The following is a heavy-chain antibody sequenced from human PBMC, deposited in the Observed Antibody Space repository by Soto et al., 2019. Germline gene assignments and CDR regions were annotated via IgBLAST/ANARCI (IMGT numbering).Heavy chain of an antibody. J-gene: IGHJ4*02. D-gene: IGHD6-19*01. CDR2: ISGSGGST. CDR3: AKGSKKLYSSGWYYSFDY. Sequence: EVQLLESGGGLVQPGGSLRLSCAASGFTFSSYAMSWVRQAPGKGLEWVSAISGSGGSTYYADSVKGRFTISRDNSKNTLYLQMNSLRAEDTAVYYCAKGSKKLYSSGWYYSFDYWGQGTLVTVSS. CDR1: GFTFSSYA. V-gene: IGHV3-23*01.